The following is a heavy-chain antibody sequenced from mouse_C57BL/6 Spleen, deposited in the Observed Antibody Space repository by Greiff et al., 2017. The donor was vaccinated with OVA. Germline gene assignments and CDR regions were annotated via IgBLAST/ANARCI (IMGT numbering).Heavy chain of an antibody. CDR3: AYWSWFAY. J-gene: IGHJ3*01. CDR1: GYTFTSYW. Sequence: QVQLKESGAELVKPGASVKLSCKASGYTFTSYWMHWVKQRPGQGLEWIGMIHPNSGSTNYNEKFKSKATLTVDKSSSTAYMQLSSLTSEDSAVDYCAYWSWFAYWGQGTLVTVSA. CDR2: IHPNSGST. V-gene: IGHV1-64*01. D-gene: IGHD4-1*01.